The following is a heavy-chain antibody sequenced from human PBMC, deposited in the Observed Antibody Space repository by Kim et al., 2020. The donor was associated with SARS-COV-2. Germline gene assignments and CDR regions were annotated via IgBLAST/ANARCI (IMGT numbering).Heavy chain of an antibody. J-gene: IGHJ5*02. Sequence: SETLSLTCAVYGGSFSGYYWSWIRQPPGKGLEWIGEINHSGSTNYNPSLKSRVTISVDTSKNQFSLKLSSVTAADTAVYYCARGRYWFDPWGPGNLVTLSS. CDR1: GGSFSGYY. CDR3: ARGRYWFDP. CDR2: INHSGST. V-gene: IGHV4-34*01.